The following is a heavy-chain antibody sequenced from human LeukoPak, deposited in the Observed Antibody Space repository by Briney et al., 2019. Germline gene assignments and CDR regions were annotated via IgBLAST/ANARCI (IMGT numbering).Heavy chain of an antibody. Sequence: GGSLRLSCAVSGFTFSDYYMSWIRQAPGKGLERVSYISSSGSTIYYADSVKGRFTISRDNAKNSLYLQMNSLRAEDTALYYCAKDSMVRGVPPMPYNWFDSWGQGTLVTVSS. D-gene: IGHD3-10*01. CDR1: GFTFSDYY. V-gene: IGHV3-11*01. CDR2: ISSSGSTI. CDR3: AKDSMVRGVPPMPYNWFDS. J-gene: IGHJ5*01.